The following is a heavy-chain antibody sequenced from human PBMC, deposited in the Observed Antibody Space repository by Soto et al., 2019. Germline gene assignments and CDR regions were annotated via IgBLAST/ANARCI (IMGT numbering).Heavy chain of an antibody. CDR2: ISGSGGSA. V-gene: IGHV3-23*01. D-gene: IGHD6-6*01. CDR3: AKNRRSSIALPFDP. Sequence: EVQLLESGGGLVQPGGSLRLSCAGSGFTFSSYAMSWVRQAPGKGLEWVPAISGSGGSAYYADSVKGRFTISRDNSKNTLYLQMNSLRAEDTAVYYCAKNRRSSIALPFDPWGQGTLVTVSS. CDR1: GFTFSSYA. J-gene: IGHJ5*02.